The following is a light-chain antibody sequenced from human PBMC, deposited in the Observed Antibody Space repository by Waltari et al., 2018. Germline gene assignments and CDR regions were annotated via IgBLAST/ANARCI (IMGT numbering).Light chain of an antibody. J-gene: IGKJ2*03. V-gene: IGKV1-5*03. CDR1: QSISNY. CDR2: KAS. Sequence: DIQMTQSPSTLSASVGDTITITCRASQSISNYLAWYQQKPGNAPKLLIYKASTSGSGVPSRFSGSGSGTEVTLTINSLQPDDFATYYCQQYNTYASFGQGTKLEIK. CDR3: QQYNTYAS.